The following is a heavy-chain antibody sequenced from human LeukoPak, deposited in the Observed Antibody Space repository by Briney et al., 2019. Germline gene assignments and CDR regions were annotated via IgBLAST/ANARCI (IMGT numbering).Heavy chain of an antibody. CDR3: ARGSLGELSLDY. CDR1: GYIFSGYY. CDR2: INPNSGGT. Sequence: ASVKVSCKASGYIFSGYYMHWLRQAPGQGLEWMGWINPNSGGTNYAQKFQGRVTMTRDTSISTAYMELSRLRSDDTAVYYCARGSLGELSLDYWGQGTLVTVSS. D-gene: IGHD3-16*02. J-gene: IGHJ4*02. V-gene: IGHV1-2*02.